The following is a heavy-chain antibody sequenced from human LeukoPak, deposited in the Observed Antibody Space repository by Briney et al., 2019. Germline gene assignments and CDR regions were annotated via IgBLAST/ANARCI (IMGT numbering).Heavy chain of an antibody. Sequence: PGGSLRLSCAAPGFTFSSYAMSWVRQAPGKGLEGVSGISANGDTTKYADSVKGRFTISRDNSKNTVFLQMNSLRADDTAVYYCAKEGRIAAGTGDYFDYWGQGTLVTVSS. CDR1: GFTFSSYA. CDR2: ISANGDTT. CDR3: AKEGRIAAGTGDYFDY. D-gene: IGHD6-13*01. V-gene: IGHV3-23*01. J-gene: IGHJ4*02.